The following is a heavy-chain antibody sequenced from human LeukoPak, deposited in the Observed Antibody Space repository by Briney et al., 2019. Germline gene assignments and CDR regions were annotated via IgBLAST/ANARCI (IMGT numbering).Heavy chain of an antibody. J-gene: IGHJ4*02. Sequence: PSETLSLTCAVYGGSFSGYYWSWIRQPPGKGLEWIGEINHSGSTNHNPSLKSRVTISVDTSKNQFSLKLSSVTAADTAVYYCARDRYNWNDDYFDYWGQGTLVTVSS. CDR2: INHSGST. CDR3: ARDRYNWNDDYFDY. D-gene: IGHD1-1*01. V-gene: IGHV4-34*01. CDR1: GGSFSGYY.